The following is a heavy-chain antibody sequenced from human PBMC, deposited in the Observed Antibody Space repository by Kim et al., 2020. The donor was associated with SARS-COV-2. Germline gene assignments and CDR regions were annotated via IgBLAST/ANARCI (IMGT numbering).Heavy chain of an antibody. D-gene: IGHD6-19*01. Sequence: GGSLRLSCAVSGFTFSDYYMSWIRQAPGKGLEWVSYISSSGSTIYYADSVKGRFTISRDNAKNSLYLQMNSLRAEDTAVYYCARDADSSGWYRTRYGMDVWGQGTTVTVS. CDR2: ISSSGSTI. V-gene: IGHV3-11*04. CDR1: GFTFSDYY. J-gene: IGHJ6*02. CDR3: ARDADSSGWYRTRYGMDV.